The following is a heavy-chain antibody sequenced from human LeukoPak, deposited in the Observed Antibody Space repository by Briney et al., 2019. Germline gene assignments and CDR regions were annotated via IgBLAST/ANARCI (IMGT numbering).Heavy chain of an antibody. D-gene: IGHD4-17*01. J-gene: IGHJ4*02. CDR3: ARARWTSTVTTYYLDF. V-gene: IGHV1-3*01. CDR1: GYIFTDYA. Sequence: ASVKVSCKASGYIFTDYAIQWVRQAPGQGLEWMGWINAGNGKTKYSQKFQGRVSITRDTSASTAYMELSGLRSDDTAVYYCARARWTSTVTTYYLDFWGQGTLVTVSS. CDR2: INAGNGKT.